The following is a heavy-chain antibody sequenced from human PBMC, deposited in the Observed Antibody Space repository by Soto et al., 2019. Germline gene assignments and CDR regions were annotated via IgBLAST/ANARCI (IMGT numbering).Heavy chain of an antibody. Sequence: QVQLVQSGAEVKKPGASVKVSCKASGYTFTSYGISWVRQAPGQGLEWMGWISAYNGNTNYAQKLQGRVTMTTDTSTSTAYMELRSLRSDDTAVYYCARDLERYGGNGENGMDVWGQGTTVTVSS. J-gene: IGHJ6*02. CDR2: ISAYNGNT. V-gene: IGHV1-18*01. CDR3: ARDLERYGGNGENGMDV. D-gene: IGHD4-17*01. CDR1: GYTFTSYG.